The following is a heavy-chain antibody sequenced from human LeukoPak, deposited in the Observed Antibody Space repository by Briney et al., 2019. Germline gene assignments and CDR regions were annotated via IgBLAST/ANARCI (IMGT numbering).Heavy chain of an antibody. CDR2: IYADGNT. Sequence: PGGSLRLSCAASGFIVNTNYMSWVRQAPGRGLEWVSFIYADGNTYYADSVKGRFTISRDNSKNTVYLQMNSLRAEDTAVYYCAKHGLPLVVISAPLDYWGQGTLVTVAS. CDR3: AKHGLPLVVISAPLDY. V-gene: IGHV3-53*05. D-gene: IGHD2-15*01. J-gene: IGHJ4*02. CDR1: GFIVNTNY.